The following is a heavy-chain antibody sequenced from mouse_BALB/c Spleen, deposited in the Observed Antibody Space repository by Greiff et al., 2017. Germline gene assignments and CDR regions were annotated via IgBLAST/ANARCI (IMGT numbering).Heavy chain of an antibody. J-gene: IGHJ1*01. Sequence: EVQGVESGPGLVKPSQSLSLTCTVTGYSITSDYAWNWIRQFPGNKLEWMGYISYSGSTSYNPSLKSRISITRDTSKNQFFLQLNSVTTEDTATYYCARSSTYGWYFDVWGAGTTVTVSS. V-gene: IGHV3-2*02. CDR2: ISYSGST. CDR1: GYSITSDYA. CDR3: ARSSTYGWYFDV. D-gene: IGHD5-5*01.